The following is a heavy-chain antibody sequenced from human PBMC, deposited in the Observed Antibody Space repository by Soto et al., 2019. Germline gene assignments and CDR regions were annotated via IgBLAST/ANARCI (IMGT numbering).Heavy chain of an antibody. CDR2: IDYSGST. V-gene: IGHV4-39*01. CDR3: ARQVSCSGGNCYSPLYHFDS. CDR1: GGSISTTAYS. J-gene: IGHJ4*02. Sequence: PXGTLYLTCTVSGGSISTTAYSWGWIRQPPGKGLECIGSIDYSGSTFYNPSLKSRVTISVDTSKNQFSLKLSSVTAADTAVYYCARQVSCSGGNCYSPLYHFDSWGQGIQVTVSS. D-gene: IGHD2-15*01.